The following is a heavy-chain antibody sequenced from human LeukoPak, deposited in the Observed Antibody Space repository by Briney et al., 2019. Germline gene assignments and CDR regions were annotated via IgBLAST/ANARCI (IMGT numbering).Heavy chain of an antibody. J-gene: IGHJ4*02. D-gene: IGHD3-16*01. CDR1: GFTFSDYY. CDR3: ARDGAVKWHRGIDYFDY. V-gene: IGHV3-11*04. Sequence: TGGSLRLSCAASGFTFSDYYMSWIRQAPGKGLEWVSYISSSGSTIYYADSVKGRFTISRDNAKNSLYLQMNSLRAEDTALYYCARDGAVKWHRGIDYFDYWGQGTLVTVSS. CDR2: ISSSGSTI.